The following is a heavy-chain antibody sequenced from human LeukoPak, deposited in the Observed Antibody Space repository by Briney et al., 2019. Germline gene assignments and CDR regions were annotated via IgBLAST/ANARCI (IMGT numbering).Heavy chain of an antibody. J-gene: IGHJ5*02. CDR1: GGSISSYY. Sequence: SETLSLTCTVSGGSISSYYWSWIRQPPGKGLEWIGFIYYSGSTNYNPSLKSRVTFSVDTSKNQFSLKLRSVTAADTAVYYCVRGRREYFLWAAFDPWGQGTVVTVSS. V-gene: IGHV4-59*01. CDR2: IYYSGST. CDR3: VRGRREYFLWAAFDP. D-gene: IGHD2/OR15-2a*01.